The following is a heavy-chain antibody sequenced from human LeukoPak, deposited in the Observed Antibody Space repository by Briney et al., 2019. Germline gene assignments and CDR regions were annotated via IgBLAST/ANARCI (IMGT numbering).Heavy chain of an antibody. D-gene: IGHD3-9*01. CDR1: VYTFTVYY. Sequence: ASVKVSCTCSVYTFTVYYMHWVRQAPGQGLEWGWCINLNSGGTNNSHKFHSWGTMTRGTSTSTDYMELSRRRPDDTAAYYCARGPRYFVWLPTGYYYYYGMDVWGQGTTVTVCS. CDR3: ARGPRYFVWLPTGYYYYYGMDV. V-gene: IGHV1-2*04. J-gene: IGHJ6*02. CDR2: INLNSGGT.